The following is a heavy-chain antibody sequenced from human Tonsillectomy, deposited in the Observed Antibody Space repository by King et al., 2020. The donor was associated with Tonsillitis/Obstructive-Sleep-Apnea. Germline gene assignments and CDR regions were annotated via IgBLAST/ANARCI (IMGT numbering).Heavy chain of an antibody. V-gene: IGHV3-33*01. CDR1: GFTLSSYG. D-gene: IGHD6-13*01. CDR3: ARVAWCSCSWYYFDC. J-gene: IGHJ4*02. Sequence: VQLVESGGGVVQPGTSLRLSCAASGFTLSSYGMYWVRQAPGKGLEWVAVIWDDERNKDYADSVKGRFTISRDNSKNTLYLQMHSLRPEDTAVYYCARVAWCSCSWYYFDCWGQGALVTVSS. CDR2: IWDDERNK.